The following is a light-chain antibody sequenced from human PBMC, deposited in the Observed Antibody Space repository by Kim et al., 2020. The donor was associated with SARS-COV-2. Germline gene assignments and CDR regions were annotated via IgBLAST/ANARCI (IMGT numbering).Light chain of an antibody. CDR2: QDD. Sequence: SCELTQPPSVSVSPGQTASITCSGDELGDKYACWYQQKPGQSPVLVIYQDDKRPSGIPERFSGSNSGNAATLTISGTQAMDEADYYCQAWDSSIVVFGTGTKVTVL. V-gene: IGLV3-1*01. J-gene: IGLJ1*01. CDR1: ELGDKY. CDR3: QAWDSSIVV.